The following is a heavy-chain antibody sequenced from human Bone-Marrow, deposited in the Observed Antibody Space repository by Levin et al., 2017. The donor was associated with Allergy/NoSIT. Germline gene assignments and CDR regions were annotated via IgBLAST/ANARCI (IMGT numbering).Heavy chain of an antibody. V-gene: IGHV5-51*01. CDR2: IHPDDSKT. D-gene: IGHD2-21*02. J-gene: IGHJ1*01. CDR3: ATLVYCGVDCNPDYFHT. Sequence: SGESLKISCEGSGYNFGSYWIGWVRQMPGKGLEWMGNIHPDDSKTIYSPSFQGQVTFSVDKSITTAYLHWTSLKASDTAMYYCATLVYCGVDCNPDYFHTWGQGSLVSVSS. CDR1: GYNFGSYW.